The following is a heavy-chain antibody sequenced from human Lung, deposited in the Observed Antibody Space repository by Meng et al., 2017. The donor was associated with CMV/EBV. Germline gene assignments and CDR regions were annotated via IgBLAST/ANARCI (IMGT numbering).Heavy chain of an antibody. Sequence: GEXXKISCAASGFTFSTYSVNWVRQAPGKGLEWVSYINAGSSSILYADSVKGRFTISRDNAKSALFLQMSRLRVEDTAIYYCTGKGFDYWGQGDLVTVSS. V-gene: IGHV3-48*04. CDR3: TGKGFDY. D-gene: IGHD1-1*01. CDR2: INAGSSSI. J-gene: IGHJ4*02. CDR1: GFTFSTYS.